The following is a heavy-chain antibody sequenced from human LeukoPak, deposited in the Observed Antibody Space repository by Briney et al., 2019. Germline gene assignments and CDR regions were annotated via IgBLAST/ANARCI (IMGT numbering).Heavy chain of an antibody. CDR3: ARDEGQQLALGY. CDR2: ISYDGSNK. J-gene: IGHJ4*02. CDR1: GFTISSYG. V-gene: IGHV3-30*19. D-gene: IGHD6-13*01. Sequence: PGGSLRLSCAASGFTISSYGMHWVRQAPGKGLEWVAVISYDGSNKYYADSVKGRFAISRDNSKNTLFLQMNNLRAEDTAVYYCARDEGQQLALGYWGQGTLVTVSS.